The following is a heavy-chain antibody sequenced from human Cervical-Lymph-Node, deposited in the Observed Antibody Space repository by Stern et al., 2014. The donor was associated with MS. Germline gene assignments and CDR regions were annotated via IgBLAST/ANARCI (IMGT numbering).Heavy chain of an antibody. CDR3: AKSRMGIVGAMRPSDY. J-gene: IGHJ4*02. CDR2: ISNSGANT. D-gene: IGHD1-26*01. Sequence: EVQLVESGGGLVQPGGSLRLSCAASGFTFSSYAMSWVRQAPGKGLEWVSSISNSGANTYYVDSVKGRFTISRDNSKNTLYLQMNSLRAEDTAVYYCAKSRMGIVGAMRPSDYWGQGTLVIVSS. CDR1: GFTFSSYA. V-gene: IGHV3-23*04.